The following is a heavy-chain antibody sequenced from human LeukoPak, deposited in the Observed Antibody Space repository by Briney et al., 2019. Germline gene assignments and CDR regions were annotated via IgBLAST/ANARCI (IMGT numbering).Heavy chain of an antibody. J-gene: IGHJ4*02. CDR2: ISCYNGDT. D-gene: IGHD5/OR15-5a*01. CDR3: ARDPTNTSGYRVYHDY. CDR1: GYTLNHYG. V-gene: IGHV1-18*01. Sequence: ASVKVSCKASGYTLNHYGISWMRQAPGQGLEWMGWISCYNGDTRYAQNFKGRVTMTTDTSTSTVYMEVRSLTSDDTAVYYCARDPTNTSGYRVYHDYWGQGALVTVSS.